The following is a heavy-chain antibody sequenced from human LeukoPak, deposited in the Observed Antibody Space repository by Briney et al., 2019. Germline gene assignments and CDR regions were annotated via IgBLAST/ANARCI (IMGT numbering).Heavy chain of an antibody. CDR1: GFTFSSYS. V-gene: IGHV3-21*01. J-gene: IGHJ3*02. D-gene: IGHD3-22*01. Sequence: GGSLRLSCAASGFTFSSYSMNWVRQAPGKGLEWVSSISSSSSYIYYADSVKGRFTISRDNAKNSLYLQMNSLRAEDTAVYYCARGSQWEVVTLADAFDIWGQGTMVTVSS. CDR3: ARGSQWEVVTLADAFDI. CDR2: ISSSSSYI.